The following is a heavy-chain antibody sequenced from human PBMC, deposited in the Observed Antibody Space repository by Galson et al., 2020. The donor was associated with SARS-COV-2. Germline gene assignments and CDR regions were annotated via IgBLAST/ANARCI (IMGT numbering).Heavy chain of an antibody. Sequence: GGSLRLSCAASGFTFSSYSMNWVRQAPGKGLEWVSYISSSSSTIYYADSVKGRFTISSDNAKNSLYLQMNSLRAEDTAVYYCAIVYSSSWYYYYYGMDVWGQGTTVTVSS. J-gene: IGHJ6*02. CDR2: ISSSSSTI. D-gene: IGHD6-13*01. V-gene: IGHV3-48*01. CDR1: GFTFSSYS. CDR3: AIVYSSSWYYYYYGMDV.